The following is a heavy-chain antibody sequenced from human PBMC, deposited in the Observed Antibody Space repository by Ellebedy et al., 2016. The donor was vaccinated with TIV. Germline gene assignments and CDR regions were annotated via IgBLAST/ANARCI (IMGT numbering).Heavy chain of an antibody. J-gene: IGHJ6*02. CDR2: ISSGSRTI. D-gene: IGHD3-3*01. Sequence: GASLKISCVASGFTFSSYLMSWVRQAPGKGLEWVSYISSGSRTIYYADSVKGRFTISRDNAKNSLYLQMNTLRAEDTAVYYCVSTKIFGVLSRPYYYAMDVWGQGTTVTVSS. CDR3: VSTKIFGVLSRPYYYAMDV. CDR1: GFTFSSYL. V-gene: IGHV3-48*01.